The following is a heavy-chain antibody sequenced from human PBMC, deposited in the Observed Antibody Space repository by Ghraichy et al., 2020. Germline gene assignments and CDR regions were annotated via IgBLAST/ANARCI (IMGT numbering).Heavy chain of an antibody. V-gene: IGHV4-39*01. J-gene: IGHJ3*02. CDR2: VYHTGST. CDR3: ARPRNILGGTGYSI. D-gene: IGHD3/OR15-3a*01. Sequence: SETLSLTCTVSGDSLSSSNYYWAWIRQPPGKGLEWIGSVYHTGSTYFSPSLKSRVTISVDTSKNQFSLKVNSVTAADTAVYYCARPRNILGGTGYSIWGQGTMVTVSS. CDR1: GDSLSSSNYY.